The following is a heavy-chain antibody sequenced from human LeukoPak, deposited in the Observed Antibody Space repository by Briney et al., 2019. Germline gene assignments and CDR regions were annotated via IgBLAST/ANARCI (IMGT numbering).Heavy chain of an antibody. D-gene: IGHD2-2*02. J-gene: IGHJ4*02. Sequence: GGSLRLSCAASGFTFSSHGMNWVRQAPGKGLEWVSGIGGSGGFITYYADSVKGRFTVSRDNSKNTLYLQMNSLRAEDTAVYYCARGNCSSSSCYTDFDYWGQGTLVTVSS. CDR1: GFTFSSHG. CDR3: ARGNCSSSSCYTDFDY. V-gene: IGHV3-23*01. CDR2: IGGSGGFIT.